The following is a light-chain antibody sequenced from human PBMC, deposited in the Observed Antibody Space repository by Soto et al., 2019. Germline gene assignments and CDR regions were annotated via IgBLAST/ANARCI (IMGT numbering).Light chain of an antibody. CDR2: LND. J-gene: IGLJ3*02. CDR1: SSNIGINT. CDR3: SVWDDSLNGVV. Sequence: QSVLTQSPSASGTPGQRVTISCSGSSSNIGINTVNWYQQFPGTAPKVLIYLNDQRPSGVPDRFSGSKSGTSASLAISGLQSEDEADYYCSVWDDSLNGVVFGGGTKLTVL. V-gene: IGLV1-44*01.